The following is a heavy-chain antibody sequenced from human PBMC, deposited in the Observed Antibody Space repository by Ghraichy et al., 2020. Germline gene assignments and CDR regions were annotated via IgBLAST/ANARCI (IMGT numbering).Heavy chain of an antibody. CDR3: ARGSTVVRFYYYDGMDG. D-gene: IGHD4-23*01. CDR1: GFTFSSYS. V-gene: IGHV3-48*02. J-gene: IGHJ6*02. CDR2: ITSSSRTK. Sequence: GGSLRLSCVGSGFTFSSYSMNWVRQSPGQGLEWVAYITSSSRTKSYADSVKGRFTISRDNAQNSLYLQMNSLRDEDTAVYYCARGSTVVRFYYYDGMDGWGQGTTVTVSS.